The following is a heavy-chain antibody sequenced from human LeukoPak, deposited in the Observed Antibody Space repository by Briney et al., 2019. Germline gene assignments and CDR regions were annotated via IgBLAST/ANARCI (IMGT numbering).Heavy chain of an antibody. J-gene: IGHJ4*02. CDR3: ARGGRWELLEFDY. Sequence: SETLSLTCTVSGGSISSSSYYWGWIRQPPGKGLEWIGSIYYSGSTYYNPSLKSRVTISVDTSKNQFSLKLSSVTAADTAVYYCARGGRWELLEFDYWGQGTLVTVSS. CDR1: GGSISSSSYY. D-gene: IGHD1-26*01. CDR2: IYYSGST. V-gene: IGHV4-39*07.